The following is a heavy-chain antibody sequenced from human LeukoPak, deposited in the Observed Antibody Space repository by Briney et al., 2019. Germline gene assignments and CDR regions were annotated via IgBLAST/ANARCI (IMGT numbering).Heavy chain of an antibody. V-gene: IGHV3-21*01. CDR3: ANSYTDTWFYFGH. Sequence: GGSLRLSCAASGFTFTSYTMNWVRQSPGKGLEWVSSITGSGNIINYADSVKGRFTISRDNSKNSLYLQLNSLTAEDTAFYYCANSYTDTWFYFGHWGKGTLVTVSS. CDR2: ITGSGNII. J-gene: IGHJ4*02. D-gene: IGHD2-2*02. CDR1: GFTFTSYT.